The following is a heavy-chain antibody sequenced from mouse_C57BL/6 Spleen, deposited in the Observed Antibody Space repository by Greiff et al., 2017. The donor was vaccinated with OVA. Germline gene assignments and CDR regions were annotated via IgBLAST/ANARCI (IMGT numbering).Heavy chain of an antibody. CDR3: ARGITKGYFDV. D-gene: IGHD1-1*01. J-gene: IGHJ1*03. Sequence: VQLQQPGAELVMPGASVKLSCKASGYTFTSYWMHWVKQRPGQGLEWIGEIDPSDSYTNYNQKFKGKSTLTVDKSSSTAYMQLSSLTSEDSAVYYCARGITKGYFDVWGTGTTVTVSS. V-gene: IGHV1-69*01. CDR2: IDPSDSYT. CDR1: GYTFTSYW.